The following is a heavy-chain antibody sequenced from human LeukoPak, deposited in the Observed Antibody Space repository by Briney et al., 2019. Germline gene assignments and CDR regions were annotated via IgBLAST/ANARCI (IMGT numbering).Heavy chain of an antibody. CDR2: IYDGGVYT. CDR3: VKGHWADD. CDR1: GFTFSTSV. D-gene: IGHD7-27*01. V-gene: IGHV3-23*01. Sequence: GGSLRLSCAASGFTFSTSVMSWVRQAPGKGLEWVSTIYDGGVYTYYADSVNGRFTISIGDSEDTLYLQMSSLRVEDTAKYYCVKGHWADDWGQGTLVTVSS. J-gene: IGHJ4*02.